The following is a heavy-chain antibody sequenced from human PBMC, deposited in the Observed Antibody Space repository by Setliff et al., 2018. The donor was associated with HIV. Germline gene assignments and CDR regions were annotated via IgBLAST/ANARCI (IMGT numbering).Heavy chain of an antibody. D-gene: IGHD6-6*01. J-gene: IGHJ1*01. Sequence: SVKVSCKASGYTFTSYYMHWVRQAPGQGLEWMGIINPSSGSTTYAQKFQGRVTMTRDTSTSTVYMELSSLRSEDTAVYYCARDPAPSSSASYFQHWGQGTPVTVSS. V-gene: IGHV1-46*01. CDR2: INPSSGST. CDR3: ARDPAPSSSASYFQH. CDR1: GYTFTSYY.